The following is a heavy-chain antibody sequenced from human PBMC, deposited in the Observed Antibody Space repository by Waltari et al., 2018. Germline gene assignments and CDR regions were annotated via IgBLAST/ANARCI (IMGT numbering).Heavy chain of an antibody. CDR2: IYSDGNT. Sequence: EVQLVESGGGLVQPGGSLRLTCAASGITVRNSSMSWVRQDPGMGLEWVSVIYSDGNTYYADSVKGRFTISRDSSKNTLFLQMNSLRVEDTAVYYCARDGYIGRAGYWGQGALVTVSS. CDR3: ARDGYIGRAGY. V-gene: IGHV3-66*01. D-gene: IGHD5-12*01. J-gene: IGHJ4*02. CDR1: GITVRNSS.